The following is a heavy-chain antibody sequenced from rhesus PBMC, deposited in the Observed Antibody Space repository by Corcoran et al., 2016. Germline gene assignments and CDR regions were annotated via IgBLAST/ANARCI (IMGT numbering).Heavy chain of an antibody. D-gene: IGHD3-34*01. CDR2: ILGRGEST. V-gene: IGHV4-169*02. CDR3: ASDYWGSVDY. Sequence: QVQLQESGPGLVKPSETLSVPCAVSSDSFTIRHWSWSRQAPGKGLEWIGYILGRGESTSDNPSLKTRVTLSVDASKNQCSLKVNSMTAADTAVYYCASDYWGSVDYWGQGVLVTVSS. CDR1: SDSFTIRH. J-gene: IGHJ4*01.